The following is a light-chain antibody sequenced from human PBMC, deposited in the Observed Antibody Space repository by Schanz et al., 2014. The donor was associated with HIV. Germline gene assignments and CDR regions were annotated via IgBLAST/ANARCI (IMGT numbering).Light chain of an antibody. CDR3: GTWDSGRGAVV. CDR1: GSNIGQNY. V-gene: IGLV1-51*01. J-gene: IGLJ2*01. Sequence: QSLLTQPPSVSAAPGQKVTISCSGSGSNIGQNYVSWFQQFPGTAPKLLIYVTHQRPSEIPDRFSGSKTGTSATLAIIGLQTGDEADYYCGTWDSGRGAVVFGGGTKLTVL. CDR2: VTH.